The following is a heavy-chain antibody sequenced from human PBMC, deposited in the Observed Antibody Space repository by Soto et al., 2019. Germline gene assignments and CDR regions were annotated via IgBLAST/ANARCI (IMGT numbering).Heavy chain of an antibody. Sequence: SETLSLTCTVSGGSISSGRYYWSWIRQHPGKGLERIGSIYYSGSTYYNPSLKSRVIISVDTSKNQFSLKLSSVTAADTAVYYCARESGYRYYYGLAVWGQGTTVTVSS. CDR1: GGSISSGRYY. J-gene: IGHJ6*02. V-gene: IGHV4-31*03. CDR3: ARESGYRYYYGLAV. CDR2: IYYSGST. D-gene: IGHD5-12*01.